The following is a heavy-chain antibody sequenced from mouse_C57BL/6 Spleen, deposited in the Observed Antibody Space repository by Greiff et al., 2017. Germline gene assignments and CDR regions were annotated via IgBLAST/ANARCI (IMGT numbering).Heavy chain of an antibody. J-gene: IGHJ1*03. CDR3: ASRIDV. Sequence: EVKLMESGPGLVKPSQSLSLTCSVTGYSITSGYYWNWIRQFPGNKLEWMGYISYDGSNNYNPSLKNRISITRDTSKYQFFLKLNSVTTEDTATYYCASRIDVWGTGTTVTVSS. V-gene: IGHV3-6*01. CDR1: GYSITSGYY. CDR2: ISYDGSN.